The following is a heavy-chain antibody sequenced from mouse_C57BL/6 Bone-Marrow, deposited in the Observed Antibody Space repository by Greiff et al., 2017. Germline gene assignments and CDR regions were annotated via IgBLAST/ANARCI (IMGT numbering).Heavy chain of an antibody. CDR1: GYTFTSYW. CDR2: IDPSDSYT. Sequence: QVQLQQPGAELVMPGASVKLSCKASGYTFTSYWMHWVKQRPGQGLEWIGEIDPSDSYTNYNQKFKGKSTLTVDKSSSTAYMQLSSLASEDFAVYYSARGAYWGQGTTLTVSS. CDR3: ARGAY. J-gene: IGHJ2*01. V-gene: IGHV1-69*01.